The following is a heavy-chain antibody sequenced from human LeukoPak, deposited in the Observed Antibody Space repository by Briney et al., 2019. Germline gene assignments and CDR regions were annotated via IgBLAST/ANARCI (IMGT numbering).Heavy chain of an antibody. J-gene: IGHJ3*02. CDR3: ASGTYYYDSSGYGDAFDI. V-gene: IGHV3-11*01. CDR1: GFTFSDYY. D-gene: IGHD3-22*01. Sequence: GGSLRLSCAASGFTFSDYYMSWIRQAPGKGLEWVSYISSSGSTIYYADSVKGRFTISRDNAKNSLYLQMNSLRAEDTAVYYCASGTYYYDSSGYGDAFDIWGQGTMVTVSS. CDR2: ISSSGSTI.